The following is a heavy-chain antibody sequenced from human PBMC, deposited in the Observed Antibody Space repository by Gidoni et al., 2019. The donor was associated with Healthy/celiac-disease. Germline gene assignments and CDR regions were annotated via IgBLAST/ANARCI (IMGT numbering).Heavy chain of an antibody. CDR1: GFTFSGSA. D-gene: IGHD2-15*01. CDR3: TTYCSGGSCYVGLDY. Sequence: EVQLVESGGGLVQPGGSLKLSCAASGFTFSGSAMHWVRQASGKGLEWVGRIRSKANSYATAYAASVKGRFTISRDDSKNTAYLQMNSLKTEDTAVYYCTTYCSGGSCYVGLDYWGQGTLVTVSS. J-gene: IGHJ4*02. V-gene: IGHV3-73*02. CDR2: IRSKANSYAT.